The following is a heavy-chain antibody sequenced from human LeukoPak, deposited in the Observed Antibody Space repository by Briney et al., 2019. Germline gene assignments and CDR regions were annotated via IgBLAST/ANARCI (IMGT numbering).Heavy chain of an antibody. CDR1: GGSISDYY. J-gene: IGHJ3*02. CDR2: IYHSGST. V-gene: IGHV4-59*12. Sequence: SETLSLTCTVSGGSISDYYWSWIRQPPGKGLEWIGYIYHSGSTYYNPSLKSRVTISVDRSKNQFSLKLSSVTAADTAVYYCARGGIAITEHAFDIWGQGTMVTVSS. CDR3: ARGGIAITEHAFDI. D-gene: IGHD1-14*01.